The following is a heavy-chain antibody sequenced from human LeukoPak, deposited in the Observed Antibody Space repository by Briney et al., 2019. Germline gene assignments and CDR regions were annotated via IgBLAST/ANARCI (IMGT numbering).Heavy chain of an antibody. Sequence: SGGSLRLSCAASGFTFSSYAMHWVRQAPGKGLEWVAVISYDGSNKYYADSVRGRFTISRDNSKNTLYLQMNSLRAEDTAVYYCARDSSSWLDAFDIWGQGTMVTVSS. V-gene: IGHV3-30*04. J-gene: IGHJ3*02. CDR2: ISYDGSNK. CDR1: GFTFSSYA. D-gene: IGHD6-13*01. CDR3: ARDSSSWLDAFDI.